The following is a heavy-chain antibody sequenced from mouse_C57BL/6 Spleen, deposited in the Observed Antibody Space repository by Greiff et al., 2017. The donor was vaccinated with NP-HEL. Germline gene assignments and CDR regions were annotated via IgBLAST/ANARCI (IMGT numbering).Heavy chain of an antibody. CDR3: ARDYYGSSWYFDV. CDR1: GYSFTGYF. Sequence: VQLKESGPELVKPGDSVKISCKASGYSFTGYFMNWVMQSHGKSLEWIGRINPYNGDTFYNQKFKGKATLTVDKSSSTAHMELRSLTSEDSAVYYCARDYYGSSWYFDVWGTGTTVTVSS. V-gene: IGHV1-20*01. CDR2: INPYNGDT. J-gene: IGHJ1*03. D-gene: IGHD1-1*01.